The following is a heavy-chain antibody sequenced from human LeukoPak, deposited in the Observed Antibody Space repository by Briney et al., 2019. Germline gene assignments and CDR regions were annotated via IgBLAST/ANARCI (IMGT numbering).Heavy chain of an antibody. V-gene: IGHV3-11*01. CDR3: ARRGSSTRWWYYYYMDV. J-gene: IGHJ6*03. D-gene: IGHD6-6*01. CDR1: GFTFSNSA. CDR2: LSGSGITT. Sequence: GGSLRLSCAASGFTFSNSAMSWVRQAPGKGLEWVSTLSGSGITTYYADSVKGRFTISRDNAKNSLYLQMNSLRAEDTAVYYCARRGSSTRWWYYYYMDVWGKGTTVTVSS.